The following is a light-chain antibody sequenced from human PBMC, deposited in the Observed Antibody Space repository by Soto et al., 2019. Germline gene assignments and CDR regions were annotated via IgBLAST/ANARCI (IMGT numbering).Light chain of an antibody. Sequence: DIVVTQSPDSLAVSLGESATINCKSSQSVLYSANNKNYLAWLQQKPGQPPKLLISWASTREFGVPDRFSGRGSGTDFTLTISSLQAEDVAVYYCQQEYSTPTFGQGTRVEFK. CDR3: QQEYSTPT. CDR1: QSVLYSANNKNY. J-gene: IGKJ1*01. V-gene: IGKV4-1*01. CDR2: WAS.